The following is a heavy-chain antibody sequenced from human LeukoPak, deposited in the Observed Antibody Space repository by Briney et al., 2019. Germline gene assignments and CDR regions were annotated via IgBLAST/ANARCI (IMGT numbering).Heavy chain of an antibody. CDR3: ARLVGGVGASRRAFDI. Sequence: PGESLRISFKGSGXSFTSYCISWVRQMPGKGLEWMGRIDPSDSYTNYSPSFQGHVTISADKSISTAYLQWSSLKASDTAMYYCARLVGGVGASRRAFDIWGQGTMVTVSS. CDR2: IDPSDSYT. CDR1: GXSFTSYC. D-gene: IGHD1-26*01. V-gene: IGHV5-10-1*01. J-gene: IGHJ3*02.